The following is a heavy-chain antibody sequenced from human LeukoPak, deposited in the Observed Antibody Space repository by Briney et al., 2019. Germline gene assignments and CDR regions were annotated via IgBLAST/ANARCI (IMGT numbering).Heavy chain of an antibody. D-gene: IGHD6-13*01. CDR2: IYTSGST. CDR3: ARGYGSWVDY. V-gene: IGHV4-61*02. Sequence: PSQTLSLTCTVSGGSISSGSYYWSWIRQPAGKGLEWIGRIYTSGSTNYNPSLKSRVTISVDTSKNQFSLKLSSVTAADTAVYYCARGYGSWVDYWGQGTLVTVSS. CDR1: GGSISSGSYY. J-gene: IGHJ4*02.